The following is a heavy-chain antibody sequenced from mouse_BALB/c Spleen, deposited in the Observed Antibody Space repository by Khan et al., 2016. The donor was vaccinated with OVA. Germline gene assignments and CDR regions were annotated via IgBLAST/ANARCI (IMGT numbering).Heavy chain of an antibody. CDR3: RRRAYYYDGEGFAY. CDR2: VSTGGSST. D-gene: IGHD1-1*02. V-gene: IGHV5-6*01. J-gene: IGHJ3*01. Sequence: EVELVESGGDLVKPGGSLKLSCAASGFTFSTYGMPWVRQTPDKRLEWVATVSTGGSSTYYPASVKGRFTISRDNAKHTLYLQMSGLKSEDTAMFYCRRRAYYYDGEGFAYWGQGTLVTVAA. CDR1: GFTFSTYG.